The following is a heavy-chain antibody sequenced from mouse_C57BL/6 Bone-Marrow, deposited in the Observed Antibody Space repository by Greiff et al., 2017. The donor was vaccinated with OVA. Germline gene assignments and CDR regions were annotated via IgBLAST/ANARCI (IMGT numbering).Heavy chain of an antibody. CDR3: ARKEGDGNYYAMDY. J-gene: IGHJ4*01. D-gene: IGHD1-1*01. V-gene: IGHV2-2*01. CDR2: IWSGGST. CDR1: GFSLTSYG. Sequence: QVQLKESGPGLVQPSQSLSITCTVSGFSLTSYGVHWVRQSPGKGLEWLGVIWSGGSTDYNAAFISRLSISKDNSKSQVFFKMNSLQADDTAIYYCARKEGDGNYYAMDYWGQGTSVTVSS.